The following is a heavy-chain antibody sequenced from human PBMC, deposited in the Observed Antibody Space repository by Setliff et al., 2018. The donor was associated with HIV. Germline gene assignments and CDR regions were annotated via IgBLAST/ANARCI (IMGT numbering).Heavy chain of an antibody. CDR3: ARAGIAARVTFDY. V-gene: IGHV1-46*01. Sequence: ASVKVSCKASGYTFTSYYMHWVRQAPGQGLEWMGIINPSGGSTSYAQKFQGRVTITADKSTSTAYMELSSLRSEDTAVYYCARAGIAARVTFDYWGQGTLVTVSS. CDR2: INPSGGST. CDR1: GYTFTSYY. J-gene: IGHJ4*02. D-gene: IGHD6-6*01.